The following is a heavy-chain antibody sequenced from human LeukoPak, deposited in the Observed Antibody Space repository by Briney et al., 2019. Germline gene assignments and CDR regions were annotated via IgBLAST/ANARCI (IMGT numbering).Heavy chain of an antibody. CDR2: IIPLLGIE. CDR3: ARGGGRVTFGGLYYYFDN. Sequence: SVKVSCKASGGTFGSYDFNWVRQAPGQGLEWMGGIIPLLGIENYAQKFQGRVTITADKSTNTVYMELSSLRSDDTAVYYCARGGGRVTFGGLYYYFDNWGQGTLVTVSS. D-gene: IGHD3-16*01. V-gene: IGHV1-69*04. CDR1: GGTFGSYD. J-gene: IGHJ4*02.